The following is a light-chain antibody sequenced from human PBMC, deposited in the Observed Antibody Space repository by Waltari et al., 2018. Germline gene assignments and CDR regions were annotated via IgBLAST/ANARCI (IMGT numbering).Light chain of an antibody. Sequence: QSALTQPRSVSGSPGPSVPPPCTGPTSYIVGYNSLPWYPQHPGKAPKLVIYDVDKRPSGVPDRFSGSKAGNTASLTISGLQTDDEADYYCCSYAGRYTSVFGGGTRVTVL. J-gene: IGLJ2*01. CDR3: CSYAGRYTSV. V-gene: IGLV2-11*01. CDR2: DVD. CDR1: TSYIVGYNS.